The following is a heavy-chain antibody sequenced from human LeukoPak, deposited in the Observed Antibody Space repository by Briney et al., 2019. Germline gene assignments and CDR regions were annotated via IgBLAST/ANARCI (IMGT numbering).Heavy chain of an antibody. CDR1: GGSISSYY. CDR3: ARMGRYGSGSYYFDN. V-gene: IGHV4-59*01. D-gene: IGHD3-10*01. J-gene: IGHJ4*02. Sequence: SETLSLTCTVSGGSISSYYWSWIRQPPGKGLEWIGYIYYSGSTNYNPSLKSRVTISVDTSKNQFSLKLSSVTAADTAVYYCARMGRYGSGSYYFDNWGQGTLVSVSS. CDR2: IYYSGST.